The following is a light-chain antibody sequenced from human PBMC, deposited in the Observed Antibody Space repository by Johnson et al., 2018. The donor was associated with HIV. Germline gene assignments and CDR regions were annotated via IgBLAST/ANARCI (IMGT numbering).Light chain of an antibody. CDR1: SSNIGNNY. J-gene: IGLJ1*01. CDR3: GTWDSSLRAYNYV. Sequence: QSVLTQPPSVSAAPGQKVTISCSGSSSNIGNNYVSWYQLLPGTAPKLLIYDNNKRPSGIPDRFSGSTSGTSATLAITGLQTGDEADYYCGTWDSSLRAYNYVFGSGTKVTVL. V-gene: IGLV1-51*01. CDR2: DNN.